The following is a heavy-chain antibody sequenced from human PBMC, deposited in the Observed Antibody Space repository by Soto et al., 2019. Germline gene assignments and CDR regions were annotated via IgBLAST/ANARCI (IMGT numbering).Heavy chain of an antibody. CDR3: VKGSRGEYYYYYNGVDV. Sequence: GGSLSLSCAGSGFNFNNFAMPGFRQAPGTELEYVSSISDTGGSTFHADSVKGRFIISRDNSKGTLFLQMSSLRVEDTAVYYCVKGSRGEYYYYYNGVDVWGQGTKVTVSS. J-gene: IGHJ6*02. V-gene: IGHV3-64D*06. CDR2: ISDTGGST. CDR1: GFNFNNFA. D-gene: IGHD3-16*01.